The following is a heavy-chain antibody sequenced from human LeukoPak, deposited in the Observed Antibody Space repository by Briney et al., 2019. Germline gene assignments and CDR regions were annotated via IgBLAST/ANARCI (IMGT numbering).Heavy chain of an antibody. J-gene: IGHJ4*02. V-gene: IGHV3-23*01. D-gene: IGHD2-15*01. CDR1: GFTFSDYY. CDR3: AKDLADIVVVVAATLDY. Sequence: PGGSLRLSCAASGFTFSDYYMSWIRQAPGKGLEWVSAISGSGGSTYYADSVKGRFTISRDNSKNTLYLQMNSLRAEDTAVYYCAKDLADIVVVVAATLDYWGQGTLVTVSS. CDR2: ISGSGGST.